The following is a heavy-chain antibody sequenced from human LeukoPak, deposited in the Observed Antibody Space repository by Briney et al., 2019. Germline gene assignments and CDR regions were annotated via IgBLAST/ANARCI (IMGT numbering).Heavy chain of an antibody. J-gene: IGHJ6*03. CDR3: ARDNIAAAGYYMDV. Sequence: GASVKVSCKASGYTFTSYGISWVRQAPGQGLEWMGWISAYNGNTNYAQKLQGRVTMTTDTSTSTAYMELSRLTSDDTAVYYCARDNIAAAGYYMDVWGKGTTVTVSS. V-gene: IGHV1-18*01. CDR1: GYTFTSYG. D-gene: IGHD6-13*01. CDR2: ISAYNGNT.